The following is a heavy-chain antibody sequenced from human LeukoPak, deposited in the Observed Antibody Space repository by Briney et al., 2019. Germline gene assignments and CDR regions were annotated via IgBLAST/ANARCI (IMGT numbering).Heavy chain of an antibody. D-gene: IGHD3-10*01. CDR3: ARERRGLGVITGYNWFDP. Sequence: ASVKVSCKASGYTFTGYYMHWVRQAPGQGLEWMGWINPNSGGTNYAQKFQGRVTMARDTSISTAYMELSRLRSDDTAVYYCARERRGLGVITGYNWFDPWGQGTLVTVSS. V-gene: IGHV1-2*02. J-gene: IGHJ5*02. CDR2: INPNSGGT. CDR1: GYTFTGYY.